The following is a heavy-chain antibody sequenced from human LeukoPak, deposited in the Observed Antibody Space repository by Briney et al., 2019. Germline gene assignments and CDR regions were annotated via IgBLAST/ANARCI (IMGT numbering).Heavy chain of an antibody. CDR2: INPNSGGT. D-gene: IGHD6-13*01. Sequence: GASVKVSCKASGYTFTGYYMHWVRQAPGQGLEWMGWINPNSGGTNYAQKFQGRVTMTRDTSISTAYMELSRLRSDDTAVYYCARRPHIAAAGSGDYFDYWGQGTLVTVSS. CDR1: GYTFTGYY. V-gene: IGHV1-2*02. CDR3: ARRPHIAAAGSGDYFDY. J-gene: IGHJ4*02.